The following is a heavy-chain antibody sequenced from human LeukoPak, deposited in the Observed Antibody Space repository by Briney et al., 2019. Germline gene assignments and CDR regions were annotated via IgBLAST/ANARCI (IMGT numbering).Heavy chain of an antibody. V-gene: IGHV1-69*06. Sequence: ASVKVSCKASGGTFSSYAISWVRQAPGQGLEWMGGIIPIFGTANYAQKFQGRVTITADKSTSTAYMELSSLRSEDTAVYYCARVCGSGSYLHKTYYFDYWGQGTLVTVSS. CDR2: IIPIFGTA. CDR3: ARVCGSGSYLHKTYYFDY. D-gene: IGHD3-10*01. CDR1: GGTFSSYA. J-gene: IGHJ4*02.